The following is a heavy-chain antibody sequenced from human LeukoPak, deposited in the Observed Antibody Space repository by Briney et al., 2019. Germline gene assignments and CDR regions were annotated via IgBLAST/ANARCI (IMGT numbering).Heavy chain of an antibody. CDR3: AREVDAAAAYNWFDP. Sequence: PSGTLSLTCTVSGGSISSSSYYWVWIRQPPGKGLEWIGTIDYSGTTYYKPSLKSRATISVDTSKNQFSLKLSSVTAADTAVYYCAREVDAAAAYNWFDPWGQGTLVTVSS. J-gene: IGHJ5*02. CDR2: IDYSGTT. CDR1: GGSISSSSYY. V-gene: IGHV4-39*07. D-gene: IGHD2-2*01.